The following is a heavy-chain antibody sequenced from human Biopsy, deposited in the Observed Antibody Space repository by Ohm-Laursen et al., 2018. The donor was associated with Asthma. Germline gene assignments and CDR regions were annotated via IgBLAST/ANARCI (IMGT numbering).Heavy chain of an antibody. D-gene: IGHD2-21*02. CDR2: IYRNGDT. CDR1: GDSIDSGDYS. CDR3: ARGWNCGGDCYSLDY. J-gene: IGHJ4*02. Sequence: TLSLTCGVSGDSIDSGDYSWTWIQQSPGVGLEWIGYIYRNGDTYYNPTLKNRVTISIDRSKNQFSLRLRSVTAADTAVYYCARGWNCGGDCYSLDYWGQGTLVTVPS. V-gene: IGHV4-30-2*06.